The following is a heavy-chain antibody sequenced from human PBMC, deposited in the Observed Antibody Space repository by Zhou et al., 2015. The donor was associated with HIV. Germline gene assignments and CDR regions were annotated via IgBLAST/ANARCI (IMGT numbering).Heavy chain of an antibody. V-gene: IGHV1-69*01. CDR1: GGTFSSYA. J-gene: IGHJ3*02. CDR3: ARDRRWNYYDRDAFDI. Sequence: QVQLVQSGAEVKKPGSSVKVSCKASGGTFSSYAISWVRQAPGQGLEWMGGIIPIFGTANYAQKFQGRVTITADESTSTAYMELSSLRSEDTAVYYCARDRRWNYYDRDAFDIWGQGTMVTVSS. CDR2: IIPIFGTA. D-gene: IGHD3-22*01.